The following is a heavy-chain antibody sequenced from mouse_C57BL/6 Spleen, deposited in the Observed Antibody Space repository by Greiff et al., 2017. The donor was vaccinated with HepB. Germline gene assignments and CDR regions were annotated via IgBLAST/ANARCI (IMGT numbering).Heavy chain of an antibody. CDR1: GFTFSDYY. Sequence: EVQRVESGGGLVQPGGSLKLSCAASGFTFSDYYMYWVRQTPEKRLEWVAYISNGGGSTYYPDTVKGRFTISRDNAKNTLYLQMSRLKSEDTAMYYCARGGYYRYFDVWGTGTTVTVSS. D-gene: IGHD1-1*02. V-gene: IGHV5-12*01. CDR3: ARGGYYRYFDV. J-gene: IGHJ1*03. CDR2: ISNGGGST.